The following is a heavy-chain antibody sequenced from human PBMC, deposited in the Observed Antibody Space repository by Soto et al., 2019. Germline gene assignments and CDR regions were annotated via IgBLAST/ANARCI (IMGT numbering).Heavy chain of an antibody. Sequence: QVQLVQSGAEVKKPGSSVKVSCKASGGTFSSYAISWVRQAPGQGLEWMGGSIPIFGTANYAQKFQGRVTITADESTSTAYMELSSLRSEDTAVYYCARFWYGDPAYYYYGMDVWGQGTTVTVSS. CDR3: ARFWYGDPAYYYYGMDV. J-gene: IGHJ6*02. V-gene: IGHV1-69*12. D-gene: IGHD4-17*01. CDR1: GGTFSSYA. CDR2: SIPIFGTA.